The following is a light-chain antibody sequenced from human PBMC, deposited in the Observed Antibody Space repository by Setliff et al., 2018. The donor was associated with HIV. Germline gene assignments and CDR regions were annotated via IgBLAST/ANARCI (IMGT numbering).Light chain of an antibody. CDR1: NIGSKS. Sequence: SYELSQPPSVSVAPGQTARITCGENNIGSKSVHWYQQKSGQAPVLVVYDDSDRPSGIPERFSGSNSGTTATLTISRVEAGDEADYYCQVWDTSFDHYVFGSGTKVTVL. V-gene: IGLV3-21*02. CDR3: QVWDTSFDHYV. J-gene: IGLJ1*01. CDR2: DDS.